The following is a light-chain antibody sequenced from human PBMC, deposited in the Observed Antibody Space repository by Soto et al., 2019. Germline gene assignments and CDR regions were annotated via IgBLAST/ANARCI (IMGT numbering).Light chain of an antibody. J-gene: IGLJ1*01. CDR3: SSFTTSTTLYV. V-gene: IGLV2-14*01. CDR1: SSDIGAYDY. Sequence: QSALTQPASLSGSPGQSITISCTGTSSDIGAYDYVSWFQQHPGKAPKLMISEVNNRPSGVSNRFSGSKSGNTASLTISGLQADDEADYYCSSFTTSTTLYVFGTGTKLTVL. CDR2: EVN.